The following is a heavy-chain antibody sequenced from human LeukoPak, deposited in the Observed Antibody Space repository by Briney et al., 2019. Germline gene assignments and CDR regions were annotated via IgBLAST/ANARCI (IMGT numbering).Heavy chain of an antibody. D-gene: IGHD3-22*01. V-gene: IGHV1-8*01. J-gene: IGHJ4*02. Sequence: ASVKVSCKASGYTFTSYDINWVRQATGQGLEWMGWMNPNSGNTGYAQKFQGRVTMTRSTSISTAYMELSSLRSEDTAVYYCARGFGGYYDSSGYYYPLGYWGQGTLVTVSS. CDR3: ARGFGGYYDSSGYYYPLGY. CDR1: GYTFTSYD. CDR2: MNPNSGNT.